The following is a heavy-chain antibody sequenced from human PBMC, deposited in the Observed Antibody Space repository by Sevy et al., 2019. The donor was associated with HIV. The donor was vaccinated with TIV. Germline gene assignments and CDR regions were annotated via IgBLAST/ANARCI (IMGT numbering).Heavy chain of an antibody. Sequence: GGSLRLSCAASEFTFSSYAMSWVRQAPGKGLEWVSAISGSGGSTYYADSVKGRFTISRDNSKNTLYLQMNSLRAEDTAVYYCAKVVLMVYAGDWFDPWGQGTLVTVSS. D-gene: IGHD2-8*01. V-gene: IGHV3-23*01. CDR2: ISGSGGST. J-gene: IGHJ5*02. CDR1: EFTFSSYA. CDR3: AKVVLMVYAGDWFDP.